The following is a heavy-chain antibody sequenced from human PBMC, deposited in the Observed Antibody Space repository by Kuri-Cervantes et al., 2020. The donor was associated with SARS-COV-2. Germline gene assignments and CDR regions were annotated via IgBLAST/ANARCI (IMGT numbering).Heavy chain of an antibody. V-gene: IGHV3-53*05. Sequence: GESLKISCAASGFIVSNNYMSWVRQAPGKGLEWVSVIYRNGSTYYADSVKDRFSISRDNSKNTLYLQMNSLRAEDTAVYYCARLGYCSSTSCYIGAFDIWGQGTMVTVSS. CDR2: IYRNGST. J-gene: IGHJ3*02. D-gene: IGHD2-2*02. CDR3: ARLGYCSSTSCYIGAFDI. CDR1: GFIVSNNY.